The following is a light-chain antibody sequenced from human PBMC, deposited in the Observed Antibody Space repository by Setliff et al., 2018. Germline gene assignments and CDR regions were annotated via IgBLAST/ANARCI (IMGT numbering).Light chain of an antibody. CDR2: EVS. CDR1: SGDIGSFTF. J-gene: IGLJ1*01. V-gene: IGLV2-14*03. Sequence: QSVLAQPASVSGSPGQSITISCTGSSGDIGSFTFVSWYQQYPDEAPKLIIFEVSDRPSGISDRFSGSKSANTASLTISGPQAEDEADYYCSSYTSNGLYVFGTGTKGTVL. CDR3: SSYTSNGLYV.